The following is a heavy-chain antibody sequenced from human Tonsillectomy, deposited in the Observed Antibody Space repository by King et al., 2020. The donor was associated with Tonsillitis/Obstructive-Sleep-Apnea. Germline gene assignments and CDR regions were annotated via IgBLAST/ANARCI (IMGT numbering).Heavy chain of an antibody. J-gene: IGHJ4*02. D-gene: IGHD1-26*01. CDR3: ARETPYVGLGANNLDC. CDR1: GFTFSSSS. V-gene: IGHV3-21*01. CDR2: IDGSSNYI. Sequence: VQLVESGGGLVKPGGSLRLSCAASGFTFSSSSMNWVRQAPGKGLEWVSSIDGSSNYIYYADSVKGRFTISRDNAKNSLYLQMNSLRAEDTAVYYCARETPYVGLGANNLDCWGQGTLVTVSS.